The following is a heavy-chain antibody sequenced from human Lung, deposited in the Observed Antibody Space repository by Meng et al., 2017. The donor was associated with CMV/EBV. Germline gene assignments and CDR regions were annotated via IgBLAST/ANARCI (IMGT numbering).Heavy chain of an antibody. CDR1: GFTFSSYS. CDR2: ISSSSSYI. CDR3: ARWERTAMDPYYYYGMDV. V-gene: IGHV3-21*01. D-gene: IGHD5-18*01. Sequence: GESXKISCAASGFTFSSYSMNWVRQAPGKGLEWVSSISSSSSYIYYADSVKGRFTISRDNAKNSLYLQMNSLRAEDTAVYYCARWERTAMDPYYYYGMDVWXQGTXVTVSS. J-gene: IGHJ6*02.